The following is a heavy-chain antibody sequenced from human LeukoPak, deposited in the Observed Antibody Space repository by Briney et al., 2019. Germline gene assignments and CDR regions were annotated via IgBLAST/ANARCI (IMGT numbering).Heavy chain of an antibody. V-gene: IGHV4-61*08. CDR2: IYYSGST. Sequence: SETLSLTCTVSGGSISSGDYYWSWIRQPPGKGLEWIGYIYYSGSTNYNPSLKSRVTISVDTSKNQFSLKLSSVTAADTAVYYCARDARQLVPYYYHMDVWGKGTTVTVSS. D-gene: IGHD6-13*01. J-gene: IGHJ6*03. CDR3: ARDARQLVPYYYHMDV. CDR1: GGSISSGDYY.